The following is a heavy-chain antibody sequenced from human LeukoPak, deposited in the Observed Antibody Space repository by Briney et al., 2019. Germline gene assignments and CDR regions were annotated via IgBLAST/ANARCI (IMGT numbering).Heavy chain of an antibody. CDR3: ARDGVYSTNRFDF. Sequence: ASVKVSCKASGYTFTSYGISWVRQAPGQGLEWMGWISGNSGNTNYAQELQVRVTMTTDTSTSTAYMELRSLGSDDTAVYYCARDGVYSTNRFDFWGQGTLVSVPS. CDR2: ISGNSGNT. J-gene: IGHJ5*01. D-gene: IGHD6-13*01. V-gene: IGHV1-18*01. CDR1: GYTFTSYG.